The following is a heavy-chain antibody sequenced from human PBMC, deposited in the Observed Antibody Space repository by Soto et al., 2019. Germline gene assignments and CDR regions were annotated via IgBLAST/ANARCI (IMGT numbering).Heavy chain of an antibody. CDR1: GDTFTNYY. CDR3: ARLKVTSGLSY. D-gene: IGHD6-19*01. CDR2: IDPSGTTT. V-gene: IGHV1-46*01. J-gene: IGHJ4*02. Sequence: ASVKVSCKASGDTFTNYYIRWVRQAPGQGLEWMGTIDPSGTTTFYAQNLQGRVTMTRDTSTGTLYMELSSLRSEDTAVYYCARLKVTSGLSYWGQGTLITVSS.